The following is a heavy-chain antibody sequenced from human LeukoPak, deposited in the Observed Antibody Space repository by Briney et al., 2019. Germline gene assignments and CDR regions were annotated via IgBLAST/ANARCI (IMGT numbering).Heavy chain of an antibody. J-gene: IGHJ4*02. CDR3: ATPANYYASGSFYPYFDY. V-gene: IGHV4-39*01. Sequence: SETLSLTCTVSGGSISSSRYYWGWIRQPPGKGLEWIGSIYYSGSTYDNPSLKSRVTISVDTSKSQFSLKLSSVTAADTPVYYCATPANYYASGSFYPYFDYWGQGTLVTVSS. CDR2: IYYSGST. D-gene: IGHD3-10*01. CDR1: GGSISSSRYY.